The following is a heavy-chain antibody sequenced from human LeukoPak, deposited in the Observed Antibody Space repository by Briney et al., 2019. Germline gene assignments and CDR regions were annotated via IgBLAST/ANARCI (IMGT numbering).Heavy chain of an antibody. CDR1: GFTFSSYG. J-gene: IGHJ5*02. V-gene: IGHV3-33*01. CDR3: ARDLADCSGGSCYSGGGGNWFDP. Sequence: GGSLRLSCAASGFTFSSYGMHWVRQAPGKGLEWVAVIWYDGSNKYYADSVKGRFTISRDNSKNTLYLQMNSVRAEDTAVYYCARDLADCSGGSCYSGGGGNWFDPWGQGTLVTVSS. CDR2: IWYDGSNK. D-gene: IGHD2-15*01.